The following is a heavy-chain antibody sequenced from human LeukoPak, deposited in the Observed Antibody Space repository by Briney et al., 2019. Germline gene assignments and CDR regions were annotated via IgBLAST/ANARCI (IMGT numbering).Heavy chain of an antibody. V-gene: IGHV4-61*02. CDR2: IYTSGST. D-gene: IGHD2-2*01. CDR1: GGSISSGSYY. Sequence: SETLSLTCTVSGGSISSGSYYWSWIRQPAGKELEWIGRIYTSGSTNYNPSLKSRVTISVDTSKKQLSLQLSSVTAADTAVYYCARTNIGPAASWFDPWGQGTLVTVSS. CDR3: ARTNIGPAASWFDP. J-gene: IGHJ5*02.